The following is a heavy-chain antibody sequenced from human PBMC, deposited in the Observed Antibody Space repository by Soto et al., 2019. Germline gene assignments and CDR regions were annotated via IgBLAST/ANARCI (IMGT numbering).Heavy chain of an antibody. CDR2: VSGYNGHT. CDR1: GYTFFSYG. V-gene: IGHV1-18*01. CDR3: ARFVGLTSSETGFDP. Sequence: QVELMQSGSEVKKPGASVKVSCKTSGYTFFSYGITWVRQAPGQGLEWMGWVSGYNGHTNYAEKFQDRVSMPRDISTTTVYMELRGLRSDDTAVYYCARFVGLTSSETGFDPWCQGTVVTVSS. J-gene: IGHJ5*02. D-gene: IGHD1-26*01.